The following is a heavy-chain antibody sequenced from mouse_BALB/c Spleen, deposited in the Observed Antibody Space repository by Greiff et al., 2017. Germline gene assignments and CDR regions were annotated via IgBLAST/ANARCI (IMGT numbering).Heavy chain of an antibody. CDR2: IRLKSNNYAT. CDR1: GFTFSNYW. V-gene: IGHV6-6*02. J-gene: IGHJ1*01. Sequence: EVMLVESGGGLVQPGGSMKLSCVASGFTFSNYWMNWVRQSPEKGLEWVAEIRLKSNNYATHYAESVKGRFTISRDDSKSSVYLQMNNLRAEDTGIYYCTRGLLYWYFDVWGAGTTVTVSS. CDR3: TRGLLYWYFDV.